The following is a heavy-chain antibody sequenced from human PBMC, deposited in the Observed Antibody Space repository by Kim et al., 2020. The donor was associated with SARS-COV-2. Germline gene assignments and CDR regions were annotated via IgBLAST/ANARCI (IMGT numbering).Heavy chain of an antibody. Sequence: NPSLTSRGTISVDTSTNQCSLKLSSVTAADTAVYYCARDLGYYDSSGFDYWGQGTLVTVSS. CDR3: ARDLGYYDSSGFDY. D-gene: IGHD3-22*01. V-gene: IGHV4-59*01. J-gene: IGHJ4*02.